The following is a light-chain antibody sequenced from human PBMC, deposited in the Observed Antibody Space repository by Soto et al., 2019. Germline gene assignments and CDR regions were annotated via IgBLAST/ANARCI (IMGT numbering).Light chain of an antibody. CDR2: GAC. J-gene: IGKJ2*01. CDR1: QSVSSNY. CDR3: QQYGSSPLYT. Sequence: EIVLTQSPGTLSLSPGERATLSCRASQSVSSNYLAWYQQKPGQAPRLLIYGACTRATGIPDRFSGSGSGTDFTLTISRLYPEDFAVYYCQQYGSSPLYTFGQGTKLEIK. V-gene: IGKV3-20*01.